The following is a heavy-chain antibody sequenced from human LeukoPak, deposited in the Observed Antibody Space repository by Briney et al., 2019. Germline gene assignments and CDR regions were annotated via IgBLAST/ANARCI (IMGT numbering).Heavy chain of an antibody. J-gene: IGHJ4*02. CDR1: GFTFSSFA. CDR3: VKDRIRGDSF. D-gene: IGHD3-16*01. V-gene: IGHV3-23*01. CDR2: ISVTGNVT. Sequence: GGSLRLSCAASGFTFSSFAMTWVRQAPGRRLVWVSGISVTGNVTYYIDSVKGRFTISRDDSKSVLYLQMDSLRADDTAVYYCVKDRIRGDSFWGQGTLVSVSS.